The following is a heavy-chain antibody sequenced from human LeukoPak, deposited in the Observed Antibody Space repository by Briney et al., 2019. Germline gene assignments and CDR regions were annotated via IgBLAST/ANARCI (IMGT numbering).Heavy chain of an antibody. J-gene: IGHJ3*02. D-gene: IGHD2-21*02. CDR2: MSPNSDNR. CDR1: GYTFTSYD. CDR3: AAIMVVTAGVAFNI. V-gene: IGHV1-8*01. Sequence: ASVKVSCMASGYTFTSYDINWVRQATGQGLEWMGWMSPNSDNRGYEQNFQGRVTMTMDTSISTAYMELSSLRSEDTAVYYCAAIMVVTAGVAFNIWGQGTMVTVSS.